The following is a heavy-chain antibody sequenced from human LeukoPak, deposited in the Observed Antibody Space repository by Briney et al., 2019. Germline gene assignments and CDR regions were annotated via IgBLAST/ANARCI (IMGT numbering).Heavy chain of an antibody. J-gene: IGHJ6*03. V-gene: IGHV4-4*07. Sequence: SETLSLTCTVSGGSISSYYWSWIRQPAGKGLEWIGRIYTSGSTNYNPSLKSRVTMSVDTSKNQFSLKLSSVTAADTAVYYCARDQPQFGELLSDYYYYYYMDVWGKGTTVTISS. D-gene: IGHD3-10*01. CDR1: GGSISSYY. CDR3: ARDQPQFGELLSDYYYYYYMDV. CDR2: IYTSGST.